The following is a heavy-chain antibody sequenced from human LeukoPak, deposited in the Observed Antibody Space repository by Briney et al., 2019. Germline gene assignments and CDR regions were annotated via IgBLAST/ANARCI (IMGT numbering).Heavy chain of an antibody. CDR2: IIPIFGTA. CDR3: ARENGYDRDRELTL. J-gene: IGHJ4*02. Sequence: SVKVSCKASGGTFSRYAISWVRQAPGQGLEWMGGIIPIFGTANYAQKFQGRVTITADESTSTAYMELSSQRSEDTAVYYCARENGYDRDRELTLWGQGTLVTVSS. D-gene: IGHD5-12*01. CDR1: GGTFSRYA. V-gene: IGHV1-69*13.